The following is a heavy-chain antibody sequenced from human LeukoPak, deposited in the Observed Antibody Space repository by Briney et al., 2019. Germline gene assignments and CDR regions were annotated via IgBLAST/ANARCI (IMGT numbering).Heavy chain of an antibody. CDR3: ATKVGYSNYGGYYYYGMDV. J-gene: IGHJ6*02. V-gene: IGHV4-34*01. D-gene: IGHD4-11*01. CDR1: GGSFSGYY. Sequence: SETLSLTCAVYGGSFSGYYWSWIRQPPGKGLEWIGEINHSGSTNYNPSLKSRVTISVDTSKNQFSLKLSSVTAADTAVYYCATKVGYSNYGGYYYYGMDVWGQGTTVTVSS. CDR2: INHSGST.